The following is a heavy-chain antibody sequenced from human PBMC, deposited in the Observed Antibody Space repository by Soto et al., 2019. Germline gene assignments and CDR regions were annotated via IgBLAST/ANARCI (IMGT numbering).Heavy chain of an antibody. Sequence: QVQLQESGPGLVKPSETLSLSCTVSGGSISSYYWCWFRQSPGKRMEWIGYVHHSWGSSYNHSLQSRVAISLDTSKSQFSLKVTSVTATDTAVYYCARQGFGPLHGLVDVWGQGTTVTVSS. CDR1: GGSISSYY. CDR2: VHHSWGS. J-gene: IGHJ6*02. V-gene: IGHV4-59*08. CDR3: ARQGFGPLHGLVDV. D-gene: IGHD3-10*01.